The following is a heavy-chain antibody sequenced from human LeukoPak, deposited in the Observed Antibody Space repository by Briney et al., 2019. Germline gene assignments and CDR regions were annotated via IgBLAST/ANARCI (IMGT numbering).Heavy chain of an antibody. V-gene: IGHV3-48*03. CDR2: ISSSGSTI. CDR3: ARGILYRDNWFDP. J-gene: IGHJ5*02. Sequence: GGSLRLSCAASGFTFSSYEVNWVRQAPGKGLEWVSYISSSGSTIYYADSVKGRFTISRDNAKNSLYLQMNSLRAEDTAVYYCARGILYRDNWFDPWGQGTLVTVSS. D-gene: IGHD1-26*01. CDR1: GFTFSSYE.